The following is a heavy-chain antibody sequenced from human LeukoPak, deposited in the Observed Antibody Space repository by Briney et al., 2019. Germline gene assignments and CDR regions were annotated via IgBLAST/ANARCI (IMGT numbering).Heavy chain of an antibody. Sequence: SETLSLTCTVSGGSISSYYWSWIRQPPGKGLGWIGYIYYSGSTNYNPSLTSRVTISVDTSKNQFSLKLSSVTAADTAVYYCARDGGIVVVPAAMSPCYYYYMDVWGKGTTVTVSS. CDR2: IYYSGST. J-gene: IGHJ6*03. V-gene: IGHV4-59*12. D-gene: IGHD2-2*01. CDR3: ARDGGIVVVPAAMSPCYYYYMDV. CDR1: GGSISSYY.